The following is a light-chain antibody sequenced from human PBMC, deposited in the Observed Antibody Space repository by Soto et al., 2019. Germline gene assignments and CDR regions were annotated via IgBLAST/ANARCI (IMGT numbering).Light chain of an antibody. Sequence: QSALTQPASVSGSPGQSITISCTGTSSDVGGYNYVSWYQQHPGKAPKVMIYDVSNRPSGLSNRFSGSKSGNTASLTISGLQAEDEANYYCSSYTSSSNFVVFGGGTKLTVL. CDR1: SSDVGGYNY. CDR2: DVS. CDR3: SSYTSSSNFVV. V-gene: IGLV2-14*01. J-gene: IGLJ2*01.